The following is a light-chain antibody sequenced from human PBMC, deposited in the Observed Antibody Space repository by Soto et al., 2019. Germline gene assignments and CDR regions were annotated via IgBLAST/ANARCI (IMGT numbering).Light chain of an antibody. J-gene: IGLJ2*01. CDR1: SSNIGSNT. CDR3: AAWDGSLNGWV. CDR2: SND. Sequence: QSVLTQAPSASGTPGQRVTISGSGSSSNIGSNTVSWYQQVPGTAPKLLIYSNDQRPSGDPDRFSGSMSGTSASLAIGGLQSEYEADYYCAAWDGSLNGWVFGGGTKLTVL. V-gene: IGLV1-44*01.